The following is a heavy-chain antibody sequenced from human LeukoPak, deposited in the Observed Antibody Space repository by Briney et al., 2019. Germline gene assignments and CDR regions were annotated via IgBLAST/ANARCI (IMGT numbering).Heavy chain of an antibody. CDR1: GGSFSGYY. D-gene: IGHD3-10*01. J-gene: IGHJ5*02. Sequence: SETLSLTCAVYGGSFSGYYWSWIRQPPGKGLEWIGEINHSGSTYYNPSLKSRVTISVDTSKNQFSLKLSSVTAADTAVYYCARAPWGSGRGNWFDPWGQGTLVTVSS. V-gene: IGHV4-34*01. CDR3: ARAPWGSGRGNWFDP. CDR2: INHSGST.